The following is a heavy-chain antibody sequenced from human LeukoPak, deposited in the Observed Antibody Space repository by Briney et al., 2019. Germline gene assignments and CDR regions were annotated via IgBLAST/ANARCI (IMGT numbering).Heavy chain of an antibody. V-gene: IGHV4-34*01. CDR1: GGSFSGYY. CDR2: INHSGST. J-gene: IGHJ5*02. Sequence: PSETLSLTCAVYGGSFSGYYWSWIRQPPGKGLEWIGEINHSGSTNYNPSLKSRVTISVDTSKNQFSLKLSSVTAADTAVYYCARAGGYSSSWSFGWFDPWGQGTLVTVSS. CDR3: ARAGGYSSSWSFGWFDP. D-gene: IGHD6-13*01.